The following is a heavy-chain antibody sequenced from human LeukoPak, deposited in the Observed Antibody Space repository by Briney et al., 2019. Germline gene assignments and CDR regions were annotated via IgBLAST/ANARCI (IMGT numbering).Heavy chain of an antibody. CDR2: IIPIFGTA. V-gene: IGHV1-69*13. J-gene: IGHJ4*02. D-gene: IGHD2-2*01. CDR1: GGTFSGYA. Sequence: AASVKVSCKASGGTFSGYAISWVRQAPGQGLEWMGGIIPIFGTANYAQKFQGRVTITADESTSTAYMELSSLRSEDTAVYYCARLYCSNTSCLWGQGTLVTVPS. CDR3: ARLYCSNTSCL.